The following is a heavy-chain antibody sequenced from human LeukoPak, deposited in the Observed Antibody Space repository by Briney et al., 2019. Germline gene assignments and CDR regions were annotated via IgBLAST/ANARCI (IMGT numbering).Heavy chain of an antibody. CDR1: GFTVSSNY. J-gene: IGHJ4*02. CDR3: AKVSGIAVAGYSFDY. Sequence: GGSLRLSCAASGFTVSSNYMSWVRQAPGKGLEWVSVIYSGGSTYYADSVKGRFTISRDNSKNTLYLQMNSLRAEDTAVYYCAKVSGIAVAGYSFDYWGQGTLVTVSS. V-gene: IGHV3-53*01. D-gene: IGHD6-19*01. CDR2: IYSGGST.